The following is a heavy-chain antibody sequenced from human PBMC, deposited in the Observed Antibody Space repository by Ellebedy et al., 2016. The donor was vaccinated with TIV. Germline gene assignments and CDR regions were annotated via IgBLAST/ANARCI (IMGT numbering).Heavy chain of an antibody. J-gene: IGHJ4*02. Sequence: GESLKISCAASGFAFSNYSMNWVRQAPGKGLDWVSYITTTSTTIYYADSVKGRFTISRDNANNSLYRQMNSLRDEDTAIYYCARVGRLRSLDSWGQGTLVTVSS. CDR1: GFAFSNYS. V-gene: IGHV3-48*02. D-gene: IGHD4-17*01. CDR2: ITTTSTTI. CDR3: ARVGRLRSLDS.